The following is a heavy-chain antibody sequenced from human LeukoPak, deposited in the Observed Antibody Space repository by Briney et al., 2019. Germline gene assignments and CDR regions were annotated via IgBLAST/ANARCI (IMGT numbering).Heavy chain of an antibody. J-gene: IGHJ4*02. V-gene: IGHV4-39*07. CDR3: ARDLGRFLEWLLYDGNYFDY. CDR2: IYYSGST. Sequence: NPSETLSLTCTVSGGSVSSGSYYWGWIRQPPGKGLEWIGNIYYSGSTYYNPSLKSRVTISVETSKNQFSLKLSSVTAADTAVYYCARDLGRFLEWLLYDGNYFDYWGQGTLVTVSS. D-gene: IGHD3-3*01. CDR1: GGSVSSGSYY.